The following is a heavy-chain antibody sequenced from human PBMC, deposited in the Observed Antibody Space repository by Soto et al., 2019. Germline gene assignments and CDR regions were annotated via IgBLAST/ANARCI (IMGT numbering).Heavy chain of an antibody. Sequence: PGGSLRLSCAASGFTFSSYAMSWVRQAPGKGLEWVSAISGSGGSTYYADSVKGRFTISRDNSKNTLYLQMNSLRAEDTAVYYCAKLWSRVVPAADHPTRSFDYWGQGTLVTVSS. V-gene: IGHV3-23*01. CDR1: GFTFSSYA. CDR3: AKLWSRVVPAADHPTRSFDY. J-gene: IGHJ4*02. CDR2: ISGSGGST. D-gene: IGHD2-2*01.